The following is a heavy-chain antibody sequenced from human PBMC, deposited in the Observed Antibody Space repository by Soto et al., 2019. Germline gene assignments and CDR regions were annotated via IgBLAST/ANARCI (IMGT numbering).Heavy chain of an antibody. CDR3: TRGLGELSASY. V-gene: IGHV3-73*01. D-gene: IGHD3-16*02. Sequence: GGSLRLSCAASGFTFSGSAMHWVRQASGKGLEWVGRIRSKANSYATAYAAPVKGRFTISRDDSKNTAYLQMNSLKTEDTAVYYCTRGLGELSASYWGQGTLVTVSS. CDR2: IRSKANSYAT. J-gene: IGHJ4*02. CDR1: GFTFSGSA.